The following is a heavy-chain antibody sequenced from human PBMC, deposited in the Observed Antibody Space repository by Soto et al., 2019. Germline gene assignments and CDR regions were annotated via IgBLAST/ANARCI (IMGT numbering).Heavy chain of an antibody. J-gene: IGHJ6*02. CDR1: GGSVNNANYF. V-gene: IGHV4-31*03. D-gene: IGHD4-17*01. CDR3: ARDADYGGSRGGMDV. CDR2: IYYSGST. Sequence: QVRLEESGPGLVKPSETLSLICSVSGGSVNNANYFWNWIRHHPENGLEWIGYIYYSGSTRYNPSFKNRATLSLDTSKNQFSLRLNSVTVADTAVYFCARDADYGGSRGGMDVWGRGTTVT.